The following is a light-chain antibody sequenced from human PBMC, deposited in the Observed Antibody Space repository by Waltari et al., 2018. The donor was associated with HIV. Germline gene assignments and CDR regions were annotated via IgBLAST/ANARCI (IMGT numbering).Light chain of an antibody. Sequence: QSALTQPASVSESPGQSITISCTRTDSDLGNFVSWYQHHPRKGPTLIIYEVTRRPAGVSPRFSWFKSGNTASLTISGLQPEDEADYFCSSYTSGRDSTAFDVFGSGTAVFVL. CDR1: DSDLGNF. CDR3: SSYTSGRDSTAFDV. J-gene: IGLJ1*01. CDR2: EVT. V-gene: IGLV2-14*01.